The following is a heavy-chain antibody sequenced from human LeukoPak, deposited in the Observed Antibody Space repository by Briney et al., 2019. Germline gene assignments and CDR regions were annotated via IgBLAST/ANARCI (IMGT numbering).Heavy chain of an antibody. CDR1: GYTFTSYD. CDR3: ARGPYPYQLLYRGHDWFDP. V-gene: IGHV1-8*01. J-gene: IGHJ5*02. D-gene: IGHD2-2*02. Sequence: ASVKVSCKASGYTFTSYDINWVRQATGQGPEWMGWMNPNSGNTGYAQKFQGRVTMTRNTSISTAYMELSSLRSEDTAVYYCARGPYPYQLLYRGHDWFDPWGQGTLVTVSS. CDR2: MNPNSGNT.